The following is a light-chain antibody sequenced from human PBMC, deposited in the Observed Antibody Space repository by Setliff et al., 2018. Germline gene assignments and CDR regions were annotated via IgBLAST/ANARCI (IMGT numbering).Light chain of an antibody. Sequence: VMTQSPATLSASPGERATLSCRASEAVSNHLIWYQQKPGQPPRLLIYGASTRPTGIPARFSGSGSGTEFTLTISGLQSEDFAVYYCLHYINWPYTFGQGTRLEIK. CDR1: EAVSNH. CDR2: GAS. CDR3: LHYINWPYT. V-gene: IGKV3-15*01. J-gene: IGKJ2*01.